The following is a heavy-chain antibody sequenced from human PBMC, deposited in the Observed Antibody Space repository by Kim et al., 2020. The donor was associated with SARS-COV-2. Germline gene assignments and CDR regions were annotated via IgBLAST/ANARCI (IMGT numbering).Heavy chain of an antibody. CDR2: INHSGST. CDR3: ARGRIWFGGNWFDP. D-gene: IGHD3-10*01. CDR1: GGSFSGYY. Sequence: SETLSLTCAVYGGSFSGYYWSWIRQPPGKGLEWIGEINHSGSTNYNPSLKSRVTISVDTSKNQFSLKLSSVTAADTAVYYCARGRIWFGGNWFDPWGQGTLVTVSS. J-gene: IGHJ5*02. V-gene: IGHV4-34*01.